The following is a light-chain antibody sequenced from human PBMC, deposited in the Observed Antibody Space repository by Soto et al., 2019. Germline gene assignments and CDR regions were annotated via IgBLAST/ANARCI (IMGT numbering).Light chain of an antibody. V-gene: IGKV3-11*01. Sequence: EIVLTQSPATLSLSPGEIATVSCRASQSVSSHLAWYQQKRGQAPRLLIYDASSRASGIPARFSGSGSETDFTLTISSLEPEYFAVYYCQQGGNLPLTFGQGTRLEIK. CDR3: QQGGNLPLT. CDR2: DAS. CDR1: QSVSSH. J-gene: IGKJ5*01.